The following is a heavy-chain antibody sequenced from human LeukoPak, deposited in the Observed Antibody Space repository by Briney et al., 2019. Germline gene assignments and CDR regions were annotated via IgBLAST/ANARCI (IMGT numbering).Heavy chain of an antibody. Sequence: SQTLSLTCATSGDSFSSNGASWNWIRQSPSRGLEWLGRTYYRSKWYYDYAASVKSRITINPDTTKNQFSLQLNSVTPEDTAVYYCSRVSAFDCWGQGTLVTVSS. CDR2: TYYRSKWYY. J-gene: IGHJ4*02. V-gene: IGHV6-1*01. CDR3: SRVSAFDC. CDR1: GDSFSSNGAS.